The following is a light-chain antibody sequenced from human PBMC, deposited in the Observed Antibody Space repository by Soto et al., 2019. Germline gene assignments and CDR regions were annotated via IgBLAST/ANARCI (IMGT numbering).Light chain of an antibody. Sequence: EIVLTQSPATLSLSPGERATLSCRASQSVSSFFVWYQQKRGQAPRLLIYDASKRATGIPARFSGSGSGTEFNLTISSLEPEDFAVYSCKQRLNWPLTFGGGTTVEIK. J-gene: IGKJ4*01. CDR1: QSVSSF. CDR3: KQRLNWPLT. CDR2: DAS. V-gene: IGKV3-11*01.